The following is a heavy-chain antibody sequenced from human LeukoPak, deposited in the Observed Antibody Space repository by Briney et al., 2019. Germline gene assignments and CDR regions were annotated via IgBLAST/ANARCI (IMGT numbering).Heavy chain of an antibody. CDR2: ITGPGEGT. CDR3: ANRMYGWYQIDY. V-gene: IGHV3-23*01. CDR1: GFTFSSYS. D-gene: IGHD6-19*01. Sequence: GGSLRLSCAASGFTFSSYSMNWVRQAPGKGLEWVSAITGPGEGTWYADSVQGRFTTSRDNSKNTLYLQMNSLRAEDTAVYFCANRMYGWYQIDYWGQGTLVTVSS. J-gene: IGHJ4*02.